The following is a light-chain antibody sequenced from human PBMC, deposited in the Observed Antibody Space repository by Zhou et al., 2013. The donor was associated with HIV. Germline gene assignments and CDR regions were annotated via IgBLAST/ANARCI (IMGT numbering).Light chain of an antibody. CDR3: QQYDNPLT. CDR2: GAS. J-gene: IGKJ4*01. V-gene: IGKV1-8*01. Sequence: AVHITQSPASLSASTGDRVTITCRASQDISSYVAWYQQELGKAPKLLIYGASNLQSGVPSRFSGSGSGTDFTFTISSLQPEDIATYYCQQYDNPLTFGGGTKVEIK. CDR1: QDISSY.